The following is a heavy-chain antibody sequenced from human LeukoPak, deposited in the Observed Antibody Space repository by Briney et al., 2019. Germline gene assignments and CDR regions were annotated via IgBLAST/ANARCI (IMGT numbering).Heavy chain of an antibody. V-gene: IGHV3-30*18. CDR1: GFTFSSYG. CDR3: AKEASLSYDLWSGPREGAFDI. CDR2: ISYDGSNK. Sequence: GGSLRLSCAAPGFTFSSYGMHWVRQAPGKGLEWVAVISYDGSNKYYADSVKGRFTISRDNSKNTLYLQMNSLRAEDTAVYYCAKEASLSYDLWSGPREGAFDIWGQGTMVTVSS. D-gene: IGHD3-3*01. J-gene: IGHJ3*02.